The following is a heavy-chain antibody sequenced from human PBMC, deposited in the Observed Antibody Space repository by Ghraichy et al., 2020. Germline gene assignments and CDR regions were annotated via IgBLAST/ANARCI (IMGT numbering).Heavy chain of an antibody. D-gene: IGHD1-26*01. CDR1: GGSISSSSYY. CDR3: ARESSWRELLLFSDEYYFDY. J-gene: IGHJ4*02. Sequence: SETLSFTCTVSGGSISSSSYYWGWIRQPPGKGLEWIGSIYYSGSTYYNPSLKSRVTISVDTSKNQFSLKLSSVTAADTAVYYCARESSWRELLLFSDEYYFDYWGQGTLVTVSS. V-gene: IGHV4-39*07. CDR2: IYYSGST.